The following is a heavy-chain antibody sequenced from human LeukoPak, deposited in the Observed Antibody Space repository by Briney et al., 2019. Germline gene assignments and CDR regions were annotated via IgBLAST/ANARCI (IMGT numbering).Heavy chain of an antibody. Sequence: GGSLRLSCAASGFTFSCYSMNWVRQAPGKGLEWVSAISSSSSYIYYADSVKGRFTISRDNAKNSLYLQMNSLRAEDTAVYYCARDLTVTTEYWGQGTMVTVSS. V-gene: IGHV3-21*01. J-gene: IGHJ4*02. CDR3: ARDLTVTTEY. CDR2: ISSSSSYI. D-gene: IGHD4-17*01. CDR1: GFTFSCYS.